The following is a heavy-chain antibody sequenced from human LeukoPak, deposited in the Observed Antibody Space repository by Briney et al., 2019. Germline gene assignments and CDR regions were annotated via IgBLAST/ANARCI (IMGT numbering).Heavy chain of an antibody. J-gene: IGHJ3*02. D-gene: IGHD3-22*01. V-gene: IGHV3-23*01. Sequence: PGGSLRLSCAASGFTFSSYAMTWVRQAPGKGLEWISAINGGAYSTSYADSVKGRFTISRDNSKNTLYLQMNSLRAEDTAVYYCARNSSGFKLGDAFDIWGQGTLATVSS. CDR2: INGGAYST. CDR3: ARNSSGFKLGDAFDI. CDR1: GFTFSSYA.